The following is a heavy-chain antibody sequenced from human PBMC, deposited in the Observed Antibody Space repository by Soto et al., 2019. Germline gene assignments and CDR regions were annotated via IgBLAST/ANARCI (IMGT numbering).Heavy chain of an antibody. CDR3: ARAADCSGGSCYFFLGY. CDR2: IYYSGST. D-gene: IGHD2-15*01. Sequence: PSETLSLTCTVSGGSISSGDYYWCWIRLPPGMVLEWIGYIYYSGSTYYNASLKSRVTISVDTSKNQFSLKLSSVTAADTAVYYCARAADCSGGSCYFFLGYWGQGTLVTVSS. CDR1: GGSISSGDYY. V-gene: IGHV4-30-4*01. J-gene: IGHJ4*02.